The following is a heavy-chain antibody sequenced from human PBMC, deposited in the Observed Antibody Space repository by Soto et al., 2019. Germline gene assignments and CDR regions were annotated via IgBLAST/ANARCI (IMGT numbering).Heavy chain of an antibody. CDR3: ATSMIVGDNDY. CDR2: ITSSSSYI. D-gene: IGHD3-22*01. Sequence: PVGSLRLSCAASGFTFSRYTMNWVRQAPGKGLEWVSSITSSSSYIYYADSVKGRFTISRDNAKNSVFLQMNSLRAEDTAVYYCATSMIVGDNDYWGQGTLVTVSS. CDR1: GFTFSRYT. V-gene: IGHV3-21*01. J-gene: IGHJ4*02.